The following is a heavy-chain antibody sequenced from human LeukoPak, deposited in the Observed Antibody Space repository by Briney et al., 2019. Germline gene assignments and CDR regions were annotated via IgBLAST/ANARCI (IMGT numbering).Heavy chain of an antibody. CDR2: IYHSGST. J-gene: IGHJ4*02. V-gene: IGHV4-30-2*01. Sequence: PSETLSLTCTVSGGSISSGGYYWSWIRQPPGKGLEWIGYIYHSGSTYYNPSLKSRVTISVDRSKNQFSLKLSSVTAADTAVYYCASLLVVPAAINEGTPGDYWGQGTLVTVSS. CDR1: GGSISSGGYY. CDR3: ASLLVVPAAINEGTPGDY. D-gene: IGHD2-2*02.